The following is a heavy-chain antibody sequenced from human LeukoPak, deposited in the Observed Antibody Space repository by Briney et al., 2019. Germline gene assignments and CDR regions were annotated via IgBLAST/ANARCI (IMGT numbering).Heavy chain of an antibody. CDR3: ARDAGHYFDY. CDR1: GGSFSGYY. CDR2: IYYSGST. Sequence: SETLSLTCAVYGGSFSGYYWSWIRRPPGKGLEWIGYIYYSGSTNYNPSLKSRVTISVDTSKNQFSLKLSSVTAADTAVYYCARDAGHYFDYWGQGTLVTVSS. J-gene: IGHJ4*02. V-gene: IGHV4-59*01.